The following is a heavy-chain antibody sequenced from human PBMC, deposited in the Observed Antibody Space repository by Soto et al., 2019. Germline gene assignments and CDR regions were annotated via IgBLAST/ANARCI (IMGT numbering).Heavy chain of an antibody. CDR3: ASAAISVY. J-gene: IGHJ4*02. CDR2: ISSSSSTI. Sequence: GGALRLSWAGSGVTFSSYSMNWVRQAPGKGLEWVSYISSSSSTIYYADSVKGRFTISRDNAKNSLYLQMNSLRAEDTAVYYCASAAISVYWGQGTLVTVSS. D-gene: IGHD2-2*01. V-gene: IGHV3-48*01. CDR1: GVTFSSYS.